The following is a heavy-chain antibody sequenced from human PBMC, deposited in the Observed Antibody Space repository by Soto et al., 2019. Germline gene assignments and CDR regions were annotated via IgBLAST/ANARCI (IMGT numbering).Heavy chain of an antibody. Sequence: SRPTLVNPTQTLTLTCTFAGFSLSTDDVGVGWIRQATGKALDWLAVMYWDDDKRYSPSLKSRLTITKDTSKNQVLLTMTNMDPLDTATYFCARSKYSISSFDYWGQGALVTVSS. CDR3: ARSKYSISSFDY. D-gene: IGHD6-6*01. CDR1: GFSLSTDDVG. V-gene: IGHV2-5*02. CDR2: MYWDDDK. J-gene: IGHJ4*02.